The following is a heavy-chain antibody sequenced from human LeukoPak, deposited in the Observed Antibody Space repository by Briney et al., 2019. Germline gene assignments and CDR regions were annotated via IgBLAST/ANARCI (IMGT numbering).Heavy chain of an antibody. V-gene: IGHV3-48*03. CDR3: ARVGCSGGSCYSRSRPFDY. J-gene: IGHJ4*02. CDR1: GFTFSSYE. CDR2: ISSSGSTI. D-gene: IGHD2-15*01. Sequence: GGSLRLSCAASGFTFSSYEMNWVRQAPGKGLEWVSYISSSGSTIYYADSVKGRFTISRDNSKNTLYLQMNSLRAEDTAVYYCARVGCSGGSCYSRSRPFDYWGQGTLVTVSS.